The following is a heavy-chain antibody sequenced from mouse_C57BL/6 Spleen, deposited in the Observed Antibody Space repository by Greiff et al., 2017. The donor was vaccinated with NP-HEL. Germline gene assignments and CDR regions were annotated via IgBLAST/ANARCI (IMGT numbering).Heavy chain of an antibody. Sequence: QVQLQQSGAELVKPGASVKLSCKASGYTFTSYWMHWVKQRPGRGLEWIGRIDPNSGGTKYNEKFKSKATLPVDKPSRADYRQLRSLKSEDSAVYYSARSYGSSAYYAMDYWGQGTSVTVSS. V-gene: IGHV1-72*01. J-gene: IGHJ4*01. CDR3: ARSYGSSAYYAMDY. D-gene: IGHD1-1*01. CDR1: GYTFTSYW. CDR2: IDPNSGGT.